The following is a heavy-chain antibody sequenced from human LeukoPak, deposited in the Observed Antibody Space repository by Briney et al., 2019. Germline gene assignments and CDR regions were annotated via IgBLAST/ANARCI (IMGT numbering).Heavy chain of an antibody. CDR2: IYSGGST. CDR3: AILGGYTCGYIDN. CDR1: GFIVSSNY. J-gene: IGHJ4*02. V-gene: IGHV3-53*01. Sequence: GGSLRLSCAASGFIVSSNYMSWVRQAPGKGLEWVSVIYSGGSTYYADSVKGRFTISRDNSKNTLYLQMNSLRVEDTAVYYCAILGGYTCGYIDNWGQGILVTVSS. D-gene: IGHD5-18*01.